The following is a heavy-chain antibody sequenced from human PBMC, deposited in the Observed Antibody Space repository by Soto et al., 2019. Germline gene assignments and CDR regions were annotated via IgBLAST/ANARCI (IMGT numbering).Heavy chain of an antibody. D-gene: IGHD6-6*01. Sequence: QVQLQESGPGLVKPSETLSLTCTVSGGSISSYYWSWIRQPPGKGLERIGCIYYSGSTNYNPSLTSRFPISVDTSKSQCSLKMSSVPAADTAVYYCARQGIAARGGAFDLWGQGTMVTVS. J-gene: IGHJ3*01. CDR1: GGSISSYY. CDR3: ARQGIAARGGAFDL. CDR2: IYYSGST. V-gene: IGHV4-59*08.